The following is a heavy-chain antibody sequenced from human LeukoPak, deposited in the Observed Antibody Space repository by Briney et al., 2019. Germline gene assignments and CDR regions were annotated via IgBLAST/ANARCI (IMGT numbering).Heavy chain of an antibody. CDR1: GGTFSSYA. J-gene: IGHJ4*02. CDR3: ARDGSGSPYYFDY. V-gene: IGHV1-69*13. CDR2: IIPIFGTA. D-gene: IGHD3-10*01. Sequence: ASVKVSCKASGGTFSSYAISWVRQAPGQGLEWMGGIIPIFGTANYAQKFQGRVTITADESTSTAYMELSSLRSEDMAVYYCARDGSGSPYYFDYWGQGTLVTVSS.